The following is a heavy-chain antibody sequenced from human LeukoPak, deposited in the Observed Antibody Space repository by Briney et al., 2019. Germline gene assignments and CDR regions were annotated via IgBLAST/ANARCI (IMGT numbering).Heavy chain of an antibody. V-gene: IGHV3-30*04. CDR2: ISYDGSSE. D-gene: IGHD6-19*01. CDR1: GFTFNNYA. Sequence: GGSLRLSCEASGFTFNNYAMYWVRQAPGQGLEWVAVISYDGSSEYYANSVKGRFTISRDNSKNRLYLQMNSLRVEDTAVYYCASGGGWVFFNWGRGTLVTVSS. J-gene: IGHJ4*02. CDR3: ASGGGWVFFN.